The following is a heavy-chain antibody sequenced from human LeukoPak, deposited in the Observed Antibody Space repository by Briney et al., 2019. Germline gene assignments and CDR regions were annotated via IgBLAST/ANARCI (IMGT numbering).Heavy chain of an antibody. CDR2: IIPLFGTP. CDR1: GGTFRNYA. CDR3: ARGWDSSGQIPFFY. J-gene: IGHJ4*02. D-gene: IGHD3-22*01. V-gene: IGHV1-69*13. Sequence: SVKVSCKASGGTFRNYAISWVRQAPGQGLEWMGGIIPLFGTPNYAQKFQGGVTITADESTSTAYMELSSLRSEDTAVYYCARGWDSSGQIPFFYWGQGTLVTVSS.